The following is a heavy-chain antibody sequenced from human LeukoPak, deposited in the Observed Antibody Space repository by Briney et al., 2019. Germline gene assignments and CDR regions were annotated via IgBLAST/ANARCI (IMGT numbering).Heavy chain of an antibody. CDR2: IIPIFGTA. Sequence: ASVKVSCKASGGTFSSYAISWVRQAPGQGLEWMGGIIPIFGTANYAQKFQGRVTITADKSTSTAYMELSSLRSEDTAVYYCARAMVATITQTSPFDYWGQGTLVTVSS. J-gene: IGHJ4*02. CDR3: ARAMVATITQTSPFDY. V-gene: IGHV1-69*06. D-gene: IGHD5-12*01. CDR1: GGTFSSYA.